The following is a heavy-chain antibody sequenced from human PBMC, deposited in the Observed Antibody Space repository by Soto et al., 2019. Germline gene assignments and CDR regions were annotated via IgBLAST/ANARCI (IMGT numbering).Heavy chain of an antibody. D-gene: IGHD1-1*01. CDR1: GGTFSSSA. CDR3: ARDKDRVQLGGNYYYVMDV. CDR2: IIPIFGTA. J-gene: IGHJ6*02. Sequence: QVQLVQSGPEVRQPGSSVRVSCKSSGGTFSSSAISWVRQAPGQGLESMGGIIPIFGTADNAQKFQGRVTITADESTTTAYMELSSLTSEDTAVYFCARDKDRVQLGGNYYYVMDVWGHGTTVTVSS. V-gene: IGHV1-69*12.